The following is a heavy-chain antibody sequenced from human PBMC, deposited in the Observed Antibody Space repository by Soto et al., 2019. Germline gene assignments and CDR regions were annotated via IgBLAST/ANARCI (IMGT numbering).Heavy chain of an antibody. CDR3: ASEAGGDGYDV. V-gene: IGHV4-4*02. Sequence: QVQLQESGPGLVKPSGTLSLTCAVSGGSISSSNWWVWVRHPPGKGLEWIGAIYHTGSTDYNPSLKSRVTISMDKPKNQLSLKLTSVTAADTAVYLCASEAGGDGYDVWGQGTMVTVSS. CDR1: GGSISSSNW. J-gene: IGHJ3*01. D-gene: IGHD2-8*02. CDR2: IYHTGST.